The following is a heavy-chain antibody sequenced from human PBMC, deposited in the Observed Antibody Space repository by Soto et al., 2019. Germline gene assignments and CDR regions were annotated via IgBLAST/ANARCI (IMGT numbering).Heavy chain of an antibody. J-gene: IGHJ4*02. D-gene: IGHD3-10*01. Sequence: SETLSLTCTVSGGSISSGGYSWSWIRQPPGKGLEWIGYIYHSGSTYYNPSLKSRVTISVDRSKNQSSLELSSVTAADTALYYCVSYGSGTYYSGYSFDFWSQGSLVTVSS. CDR1: GGSISSGGYS. CDR3: VSYGSGTYYSGYSFDF. CDR2: IYHSGST. V-gene: IGHV4-30-2*01.